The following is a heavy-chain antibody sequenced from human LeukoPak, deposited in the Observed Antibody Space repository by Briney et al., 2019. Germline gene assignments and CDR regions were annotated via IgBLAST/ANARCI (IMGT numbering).Heavy chain of an antibody. CDR3: ASRGYSYGYRY. CDR1: GGSFSGYY. Sequence: SETLSLTCAVYGGSFSGYYWSWIRQPPGKGLEWIGEINHSGSTNYNPSLKSRVTISVDTSKNQFSLKLSSVTAADTAVYYCASRGYSYGYRYWGHGTLVTVSS. CDR2: INHSGST. J-gene: IGHJ4*01. D-gene: IGHD5-18*01. V-gene: IGHV4-34*01.